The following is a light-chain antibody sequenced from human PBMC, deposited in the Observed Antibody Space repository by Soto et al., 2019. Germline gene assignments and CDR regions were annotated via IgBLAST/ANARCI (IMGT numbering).Light chain of an antibody. J-gene: IGKJ1*01. Sequence: EIQMTQSPSTLSASVGDRVTITCRASQSISSWLVWYQQKPGKAPKLLIYDASSLENGVPSRFSGRGSGKEFTLTISSLQSDDFATYYCQEYNNYSWTFGQGTKVEIK. V-gene: IGKV1-5*01. CDR2: DAS. CDR3: QEYNNYSWT. CDR1: QSISSW.